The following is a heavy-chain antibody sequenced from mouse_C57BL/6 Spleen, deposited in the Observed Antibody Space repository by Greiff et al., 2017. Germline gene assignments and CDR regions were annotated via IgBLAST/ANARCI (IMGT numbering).Heavy chain of an antibody. CDR2: IYPGDGDT. CDR3: ARSIITTVVATKYFDY. Sequence: QVQLQQSGPELVKPGASVKISCKASGYAFSSSWMNWVKQRPGKGLEWIGRIYPGDGDTNYNGKFKGKATLTADKSSSTAYMQLSSLTSEDSAVYFCARSIITTVVATKYFDYWGQGTTLTVSS. V-gene: IGHV1-82*01. D-gene: IGHD1-1*01. CDR1: GYAFSSSW. J-gene: IGHJ2*01.